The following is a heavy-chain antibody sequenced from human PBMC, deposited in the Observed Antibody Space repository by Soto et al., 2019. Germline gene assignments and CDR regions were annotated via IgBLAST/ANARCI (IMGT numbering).Heavy chain of an antibody. J-gene: IGHJ2*01. Sequence: QVQLVESGGGVVQPRRSLRLSCAATGFTFSSYGMHWVRQAPGKGLEWVAVISYDGSNKYYADSVKGRFTISRDNSKNTLYLQMNSLRAEDTAVYYCAKDRGEVVVVVAATDWYFDPWGPGTLVTVSS. CDR2: ISYDGSNK. V-gene: IGHV3-30*18. D-gene: IGHD2-15*01. CDR1: GFTFSSYG. CDR3: AKDRGEVVVVVAATDWYFDP.